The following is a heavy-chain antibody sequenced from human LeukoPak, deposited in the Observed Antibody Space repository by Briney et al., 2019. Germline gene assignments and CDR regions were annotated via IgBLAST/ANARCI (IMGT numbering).Heavy chain of an antibody. CDR3: ARDLFYGSGSRQVFDY. Sequence: SETLSLTCAVYGGSFSGYYWSWIRQPPGKGLEWIGEINHSGSTNYNPSLKSRVTISVDSSKSQFSLKLSSVTAADTAVCYCARDLFYGSGSRQVFDYWGQGTLVTVSS. V-gene: IGHV4-34*01. CDR1: GGSFSGYY. D-gene: IGHD3-10*01. J-gene: IGHJ4*02. CDR2: INHSGST.